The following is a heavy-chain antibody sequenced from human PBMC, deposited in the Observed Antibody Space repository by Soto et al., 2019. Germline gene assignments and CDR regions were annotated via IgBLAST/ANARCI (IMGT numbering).Heavy chain of an antibody. J-gene: IGHJ4*02. V-gene: IGHV3-30-3*01. CDR2: ISYDGSKK. CDR1: GFTFSTYA. CDR3: AKDPYALFSGPGRYGDS. Sequence: QVQLVESGGGVVQPGRSLRLSCAASGFTFSTYAMHWVRQAPGKGLEWVAVISYDGSKKYYADSVQGRFTISRDNSQNTLDLQMNSPRAEDTAVYYCAKDPYALFSGPGRYGDSWGQGTLVTVSS. D-gene: IGHD3-10*01.